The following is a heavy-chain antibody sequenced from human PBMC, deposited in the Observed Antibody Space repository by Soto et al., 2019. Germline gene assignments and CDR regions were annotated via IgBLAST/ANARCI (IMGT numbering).Heavy chain of an antibody. CDR2: IYSSGST. V-gene: IGHV4-4*07. CDR3: ARQTTYSSSWFDY. J-gene: IGHJ5*01. D-gene: IGHD6-13*01. Sequence: SDTLYLTCTVSGGSIINYYWTWIRQPAGKGLEWVGRIYSSGSTSYNPSLKSRLTMSVDTSKNQFSLKLTSVTAADTALYYCARQTTYSSSWFDYWGHGTLVTVSS. CDR1: GGSIINYY.